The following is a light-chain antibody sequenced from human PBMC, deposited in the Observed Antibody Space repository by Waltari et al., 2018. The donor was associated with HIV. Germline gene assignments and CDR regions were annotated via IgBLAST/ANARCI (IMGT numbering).Light chain of an antibody. J-gene: IGLJ2*01. Sequence: SYVLTQSPSVSVAPGQTAIITCGGNNIGSKRVHWYQQRPGQAPVLIIFDDDDRPSGIPERYAGANSGDTATRSISRVEAGDEADYFCQVWDIITDEVIFGGGTKMTVL. V-gene: IGLV3-21*01. CDR3: QVWDIITDEVI. CDR1: NIGSKR. CDR2: DDD.